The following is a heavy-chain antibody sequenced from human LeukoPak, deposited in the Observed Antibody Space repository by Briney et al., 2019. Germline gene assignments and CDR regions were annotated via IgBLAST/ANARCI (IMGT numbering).Heavy chain of an antibody. D-gene: IGHD1-1*01. CDR3: ARGTMYPFVTAIDY. CDR2: ISSSSYI. J-gene: IGHJ4*02. V-gene: IGHV3-21*01. Sequence: GGSLRLSCAASGFTFSSYSMNWVRQAPGKGLEWVSSISSSSYIYYADSVKGRFTISRDNAKNSLYLQMNSLRAEDTAVYYCARGTMYPFVTAIDYWGQGTLVTVSS. CDR1: GFTFSSYS.